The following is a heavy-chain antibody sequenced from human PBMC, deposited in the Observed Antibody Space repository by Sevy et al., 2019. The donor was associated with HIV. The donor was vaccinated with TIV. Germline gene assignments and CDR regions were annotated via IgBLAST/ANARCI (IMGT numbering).Heavy chain of an antibody. CDR3: ARINVPAAIWGEYYFDY. CDR2: INSDGSST. CDR1: GFTFSSYW. Sequence: GGSLRLSCAASGFTFSSYWMHWVRQAPGKGLVWVSRINSDGSSTSYADSVKGRFTISRDNAKNTLYLQMNSLRAEDTAVYYCARINVPAAIWGEYYFDYWGQGTLVTVSS. D-gene: IGHD2-2*01. V-gene: IGHV3-74*01. J-gene: IGHJ4*02.